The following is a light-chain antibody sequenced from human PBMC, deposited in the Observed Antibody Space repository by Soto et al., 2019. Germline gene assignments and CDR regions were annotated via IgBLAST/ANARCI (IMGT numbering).Light chain of an antibody. V-gene: IGLV1-44*01. Sequence: QTVVTQSPSASGTPGQRVTISCSGSSSSIRSNSVNWYQHLPGTAPKLLIYSNNQRPSGVPDRFSGSKSGTSASLAISGLQSEDEADYYCAAWDDSLNGGVFGGGTKLTVL. CDR2: SNN. J-gene: IGLJ3*02. CDR3: AAWDDSLNGGV. CDR1: SSSIRSNS.